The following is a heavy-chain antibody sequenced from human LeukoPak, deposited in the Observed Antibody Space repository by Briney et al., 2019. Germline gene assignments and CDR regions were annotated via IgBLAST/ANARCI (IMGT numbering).Heavy chain of an antibody. CDR1: GFTFSSYA. V-gene: IGHV3-23*01. D-gene: IGHD3-3*02. CDR3: AKIAFFGKSMGGGDY. Sequence: GGSLRLSCAAPGFTFSSYAMSWVRQAPGKGLEWVSAISGSGGSTYYADSVKGRFTISRDNSKNTLYLQMNSLRAEDTAVYYCAKIAFFGKSMGGGDYWGQGTLVTVSS. J-gene: IGHJ4*02. CDR2: ISGSGGST.